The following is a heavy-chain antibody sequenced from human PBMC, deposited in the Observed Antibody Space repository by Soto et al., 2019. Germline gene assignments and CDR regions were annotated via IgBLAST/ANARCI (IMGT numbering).Heavy chain of an antibody. CDR3: ARAPGYSYGVDY. D-gene: IGHD5-18*01. J-gene: IGHJ4*02. CDR1: GGTFSSYT. Sequence: QVQLVQSGAEVKKPGSSVKVSCKASGGTFSSYTISWVRQAPGQGLEWMGRIIPILGIANYAQKFQGRVTITADKSTGTAYMELSSLRSEDTAVYYCARAPGYSYGVDYWGQGTLVTVSS. V-gene: IGHV1-69*02. CDR2: IIPILGIA.